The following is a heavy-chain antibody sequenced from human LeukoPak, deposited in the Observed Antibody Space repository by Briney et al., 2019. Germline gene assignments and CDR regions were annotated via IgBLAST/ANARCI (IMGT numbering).Heavy chain of an antibody. D-gene: IGHD3-22*01. J-gene: IGHJ4*02. Sequence: GGSLRLSCVASGFNFNTYAIHWVRQAPGRGLEWVSLVSYNGRRKDYAASVMGRFTIDRDNSKNTVYLQMNFLSPDDTAVYFCARQEARGYYYEGLDFWGQGSLVTVSS. CDR1: GFNFNTYA. CDR2: VSYNGRRK. V-gene: IGHV3-30*04. CDR3: ARQEARGYYYEGLDF.